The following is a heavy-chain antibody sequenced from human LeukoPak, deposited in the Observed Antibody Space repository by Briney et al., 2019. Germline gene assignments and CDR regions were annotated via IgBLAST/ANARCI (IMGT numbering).Heavy chain of an antibody. CDR1: GYNFISYY. V-gene: IGHV1-46*01. CDR2: INPSGGSS. Sequence: ASVKVSCKASGYNFISYYMHWVRQAPGQGLEWMGIINPSGGSSSYAQKFQDRVTMTRDTSTSTVYMELSSLKSEDTTVYYCAREDVVLVDAVRYYYYGLDVWGQGTTVTVSS. D-gene: IGHD2-8*01. CDR3: AREDVVLVDAVRYYYYGLDV. J-gene: IGHJ6*02.